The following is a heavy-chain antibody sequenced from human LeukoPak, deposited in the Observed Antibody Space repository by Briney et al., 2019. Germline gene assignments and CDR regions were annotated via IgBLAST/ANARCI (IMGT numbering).Heavy chain of an antibody. CDR3: ARVSGWYVFDY. CDR2: ISSSGSTI. CDR1: GFTFSSYE. Sequence: GGSLRLSCAASGFTFSSYEMNWVRQAPGKGLEWVSYISSSGSTIYYADSVKGRFTISRDNAKNSLYLQMNSLRAEDTAAYYCARVSGWYVFDYWGQGTLVTVSS. D-gene: IGHD6-19*01. V-gene: IGHV3-48*03. J-gene: IGHJ4*02.